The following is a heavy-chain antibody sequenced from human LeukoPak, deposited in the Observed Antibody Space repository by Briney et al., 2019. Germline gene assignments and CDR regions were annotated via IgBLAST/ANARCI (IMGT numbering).Heavy chain of an antibody. D-gene: IGHD3-10*01. V-gene: IGHV1-2*02. J-gene: IGHJ2*01. CDR3: ASPWGRWFGELIWYFDL. CDR2: INPNSGGT. Sequence: ASVKVSCKASGYTFTAYYIHWVRQAPGQGLEWMGWINPNSGGTNYAQRFQGRVTMTRDTSITTAYMELSRLRSDDTAVYYCASPWGRWFGELIWYFDLWGRGTLSLSPQ. CDR1: GYTFTAYY.